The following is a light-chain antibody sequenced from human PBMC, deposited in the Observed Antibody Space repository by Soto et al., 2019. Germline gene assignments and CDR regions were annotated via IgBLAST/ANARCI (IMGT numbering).Light chain of an antibody. CDR1: SNDVGHPYNY. CDR3: FSYTANDNWV. CDR2: AVR. J-gene: IGLJ3*02. V-gene: IGLV2-14*03. Sequence: QSALTQPASVSGSPGQSITISCTGTSNDVGHPYNYVSWYQQLPGKAPQLIISAVRQRPSGVPDRFSGSKSGNTASLTISGLQTDDEADYFCFSYTANDNWVFGGGTKLTVL.